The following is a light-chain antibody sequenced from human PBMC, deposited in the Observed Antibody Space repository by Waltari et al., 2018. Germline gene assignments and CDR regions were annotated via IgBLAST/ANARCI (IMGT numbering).Light chain of an antibody. CDR2: VNSDGSH. J-gene: IGLJ3*02. V-gene: IGLV4-69*01. Sequence: QLVLTQSPSASASLGASVKLTCTLSSGPSSHIIAWLQQQPGKGPRYLMKVNSDGSHRKGDEIPDRFSGSSSGAERYLTISSLQSEDEADYYCETGGHGTWVFGGGTKLTVL. CDR1: SGPSSHI. CDR3: ETGGHGTWV.